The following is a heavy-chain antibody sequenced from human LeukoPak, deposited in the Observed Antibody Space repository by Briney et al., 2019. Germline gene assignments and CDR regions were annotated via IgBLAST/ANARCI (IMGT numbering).Heavy chain of an antibody. CDR1: GFTFSSYS. J-gene: IGHJ4*02. CDR3: ARDRSMIVGAGDDY. Sequence: GSLRLSCAASGFTFSSYSMNWVRPAPGKGLEWVSSISSSSSYIYYADSVKGRFTISRDNAKNSLYLQMNSLRAEDTAVYYCARDRSMIVGAGDDYWGQGTLVTVSS. D-gene: IGHD3-22*01. V-gene: IGHV3-21*01. CDR2: ISSSSSYI.